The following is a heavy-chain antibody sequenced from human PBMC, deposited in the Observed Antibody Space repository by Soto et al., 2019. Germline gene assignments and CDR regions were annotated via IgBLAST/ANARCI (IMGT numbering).Heavy chain of an antibody. CDR1: GGTFSSYA. CDR3: AREAPLAVAGKYYFDY. CDR2: IIPTFGTA. J-gene: IGHJ4*02. V-gene: IGHV1-69*12. Sequence: QVQLVQSGAEVKKPGSSVKVSCKASGGTFSSYAISWVRQAPGQGLEWMGGIIPTFGTANYAQKFQGRVTITADESTSTAYMELSSLRSEDTAVYYCAREAPLAVAGKYYFDYWGQGTLVTVSS. D-gene: IGHD6-19*01.